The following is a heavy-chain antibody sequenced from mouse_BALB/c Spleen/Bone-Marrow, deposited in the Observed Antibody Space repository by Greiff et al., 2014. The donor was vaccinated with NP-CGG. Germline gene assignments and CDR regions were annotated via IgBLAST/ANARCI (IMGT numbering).Heavy chain of an antibody. V-gene: IGHV14-4*02. CDR3: NARGDYDFDYFDY. CDR1: GFNIKDYY. J-gene: IGHJ2*01. CDR2: IDPENGDT. Sequence: EVQLQQSGAELVRSGASVKLSCTASGFNIKDYYMHWVKQRPEQGLEWIGWIDPENGDTEYATKFQGKATMTADTSSNTAYLQLSSLTSEDTAVYYCNARGDYDFDYFDYWGQGTTLTVSS. D-gene: IGHD2-4*01.